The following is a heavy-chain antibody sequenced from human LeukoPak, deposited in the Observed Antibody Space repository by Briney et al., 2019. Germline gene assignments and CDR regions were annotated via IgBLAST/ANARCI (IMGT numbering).Heavy chain of an antibody. V-gene: IGHV1-8*01. CDR2: MNPNSGNT. CDR3: ASTGTYDYGDYGYYYYGMDV. CDR1: GYTFTSYD. J-gene: IGHJ6*02. D-gene: IGHD4-17*01. Sequence: ASVKVSCKASGYTFTSYDINWVRQATGQGLEWMGWMNPNSGNTGYAQKFQGRVTMTRNTSISTAYMELSSLRSEDTAVYYCASTGTYDYGDYGYYYYGMDVWGQGTTVTVSS.